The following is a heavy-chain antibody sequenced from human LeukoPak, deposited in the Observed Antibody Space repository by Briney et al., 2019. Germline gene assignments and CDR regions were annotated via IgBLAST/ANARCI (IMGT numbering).Heavy chain of an antibody. D-gene: IGHD3-16*02. V-gene: IGHV4-59*08. J-gene: IGHJ6*03. CDR3: ARHIGGGIEDMDV. CDR1: GGSIGTYY. Sequence: SETLSLTCTVSGGSIGTYYWSWIRQSPGKGLEWIGYIYVTGTRYNPYLQSRVTISVDTSRNQFFLKMSSVTAADTAVYYCARHIGGGIEDMDVWGKGTKVTVSS. CDR2: IYVTGT.